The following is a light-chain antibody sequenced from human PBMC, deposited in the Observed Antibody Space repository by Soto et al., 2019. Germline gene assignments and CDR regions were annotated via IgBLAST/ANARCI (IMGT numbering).Light chain of an antibody. V-gene: IGKV4-1*01. CDR1: ESHLWSPSNKNY. J-gene: IGKJ2*01. CDR3: QQYHRIPET. Sequence: DVVMTQSPDSLAVSLGERATIKCKSDESHLWSPSNKNYLAWYQQKPGQPPKLLISWASTRESGVPDRFSGSGSETDFTLTISSLQAEVVAVYYCQQYHRIPETFGQGTRLEIK. CDR2: WAS.